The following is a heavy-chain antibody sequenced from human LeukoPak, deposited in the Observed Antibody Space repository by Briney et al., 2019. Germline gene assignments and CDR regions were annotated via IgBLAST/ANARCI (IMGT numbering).Heavy chain of an antibody. D-gene: IGHD6-13*01. CDR2: INPNSGGT. V-gene: IGHV1-2*02. CDR1: GYTFTGYY. CDR3: AREEGIAAAGPDY. Sequence: ASVKVSCKASGYTFTGYYMHWVRQAPGQGLEWMGWINPNSGGTNYAQKFRGRVTMTRDTSISTAYMELSRLRSDDTAVYYCAREEGIAAAGPDYWGQGTLVTVSS. J-gene: IGHJ4*02.